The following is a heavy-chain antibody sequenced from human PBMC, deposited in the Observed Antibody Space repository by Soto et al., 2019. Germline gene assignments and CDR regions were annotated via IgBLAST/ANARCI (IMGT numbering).Heavy chain of an antibody. V-gene: IGHV4-34*01. Sequence: QVHLQQWGAGLLKPSETLSLTCAVYGEAFIGYYWTWIRQSPGKGLEWIGEINHGGSTNYNPSLKSRVTISIATSKNQFYLKLTSVTAADTSVYYCAGTDIVTTNWFDPGGQGTLVTVSS. CDR2: INHGGST. CDR3: AGTDIVTTNWFDP. D-gene: IGHD5-12*01. J-gene: IGHJ5*02. CDR1: GEAFIGYY.